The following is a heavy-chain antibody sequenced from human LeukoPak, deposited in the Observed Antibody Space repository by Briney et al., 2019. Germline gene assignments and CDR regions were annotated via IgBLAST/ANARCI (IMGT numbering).Heavy chain of an antibody. V-gene: IGHV3-11*04. Sequence: PGGSLRLSCAASGFTFSDYYMSWIRQAPGKGLEWVSYISSSGSTIYYADSVKGRFTISRDNAKNSLYLQMNSLRAEDTAVHYCARGPWPYYYDSSGYYGEIFDYWGQGTLVTVSS. CDR3: ARGPWPYYYDSSGYYGEIFDY. CDR2: ISSSGSTI. J-gene: IGHJ4*02. D-gene: IGHD3-22*01. CDR1: GFTFSDYY.